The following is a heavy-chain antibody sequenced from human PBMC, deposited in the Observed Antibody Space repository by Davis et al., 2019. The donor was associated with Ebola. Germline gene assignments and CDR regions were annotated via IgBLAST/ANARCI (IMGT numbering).Heavy chain of an antibody. CDR1: GYSFRTKY. CDR2: INPNDGST. V-gene: IGHV1-46*01. CDR3: AIGTEYSSASWMDV. J-gene: IGHJ6*02. D-gene: IGHD6-6*01. Sequence: AASVKVSCKASGYSFRTKYMNWVRQAPGHGLKWMGVINPNDGSTTYAQEFQDRVTMTRDTSTNTMYLEIRNLTFEDTAVYYCAIGTEYSSASWMDVWGQGTTVTVSS.